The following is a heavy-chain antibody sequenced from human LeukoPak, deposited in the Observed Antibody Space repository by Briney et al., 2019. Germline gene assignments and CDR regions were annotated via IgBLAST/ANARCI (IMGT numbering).Heavy chain of an antibody. Sequence: ASVKVSCKASGYTFTSYGISWVRQAPGQGLEWMRWISAYNGNTNYAQKLQGRVTMTTDTSTSTAYMELRSLRSDDTAMYYCARKPDSSGYWDNWFDPWGQGTLVTVSS. CDR2: ISAYNGNT. V-gene: IGHV1-18*01. CDR3: ARKPDSSGYWDNWFDP. J-gene: IGHJ5*02. CDR1: GYTFTSYG. D-gene: IGHD3-22*01.